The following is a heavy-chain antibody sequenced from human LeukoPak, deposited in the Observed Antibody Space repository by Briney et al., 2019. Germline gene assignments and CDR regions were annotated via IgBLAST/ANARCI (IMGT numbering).Heavy chain of an antibody. V-gene: IGHV6-1*01. CDR1: GDSVSSNTAA. D-gene: IGHD6-19*01. Sequence: SQTLSLTCAISGDSVSSNTAAWNWIRQSPSRGLEWLGRTYYRSKWYYDYAVSSKSRMIIYPDTSKNQFSLQLNSVSPEDTAVYYCATSTPSDWYPFDYWGQGTLVTVSS. J-gene: IGHJ4*02. CDR3: ATSTPSDWYPFDY. CDR2: TYYRSKWYY.